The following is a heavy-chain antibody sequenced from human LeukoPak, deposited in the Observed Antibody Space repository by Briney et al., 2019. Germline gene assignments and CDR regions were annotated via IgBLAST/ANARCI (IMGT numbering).Heavy chain of an antibody. CDR3: ARAEVRGVIITSWFDP. D-gene: IGHD3-10*01. CDR2: IIPIFGTA. V-gene: IGHV1-69*01. J-gene: IGHJ5*02. CDR1: GGTFSSYA. Sequence: SVKVSCKASGGTFSSYAISWVRQVPGQGLEWMGGIIPIFGTANYAQKFQGRVTITADESTSTAYMELSSLRSEDTAVYYCARAEVRGVIITSWFDPWGQGTLVTVSS.